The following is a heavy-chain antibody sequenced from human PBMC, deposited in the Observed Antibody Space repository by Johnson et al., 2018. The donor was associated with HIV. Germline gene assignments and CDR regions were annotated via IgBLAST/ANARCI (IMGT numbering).Heavy chain of an antibody. V-gene: IGHV3-9*01. D-gene: IGHD6-6*01. J-gene: IGHJ3*02. CDR1: GFTFDDYA. Sequence: VQLVESGGVLVQPGRSLRLSCAASGFTFDDYAMHWVRQAPGKGLELVSGISWNSGSIGYADSVKGRFTISRDNAKNSLYLQMNSLRAEDTALYYCAKESYCSSVWAFDIWGQGTMVTVSS. CDR2: ISWNSGSI. CDR3: AKESYCSSVWAFDI.